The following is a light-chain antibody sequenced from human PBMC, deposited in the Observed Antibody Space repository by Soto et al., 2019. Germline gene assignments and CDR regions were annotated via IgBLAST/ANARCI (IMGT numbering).Light chain of an antibody. J-gene: IGKJ3*01. CDR1: QSVGNN. CDR2: GAS. CDR3: QQYTESPIT. Sequence: EIVMTQYPVTLSVSPGERATLSCRASQSVGNNLAWYHHRPGQAPRLLIHGASTRAGGVTATFSGSGSGTDFTLTISSLQSEDFAVSYCQQYTESPITFGPGTKVDLK. V-gene: IGKV3-15*01.